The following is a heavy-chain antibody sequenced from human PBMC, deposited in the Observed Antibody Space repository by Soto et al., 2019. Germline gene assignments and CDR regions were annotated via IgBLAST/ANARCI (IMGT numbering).Heavy chain of an antibody. V-gene: IGHV1-8*01. Sequence: ASVKVSCKASGYTFSNYDISWVRQATGQGLEWMGWMNPNSANTGYAQKFQGRVTMTRDTSITTAYMELSSLISEDTAVYYCARAIRDPILTDNWGQGTPVTVSS. CDR1: GYTFSNYD. D-gene: IGHD2-15*01. J-gene: IGHJ4*02. CDR2: MNPNSANT. CDR3: ARAIRDPILTDN.